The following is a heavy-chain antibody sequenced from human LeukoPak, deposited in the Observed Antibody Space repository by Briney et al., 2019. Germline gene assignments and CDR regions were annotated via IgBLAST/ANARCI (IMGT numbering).Heavy chain of an antibody. J-gene: IGHJ4*02. Sequence: LSETLSLTCAVYGGSFSGYYWSWIRQPPGKGLEWIGEINHSGSTNYNPSLKSRVTISVDTSKNQFSLKLSSVTAADTAVYYCARGASVGANGYYFDYWGQGTLVTVSS. CDR1: GGSFSGYY. D-gene: IGHD1-26*01. CDR2: INHSGST. CDR3: ARGASVGANGYYFDY. V-gene: IGHV4-34*01.